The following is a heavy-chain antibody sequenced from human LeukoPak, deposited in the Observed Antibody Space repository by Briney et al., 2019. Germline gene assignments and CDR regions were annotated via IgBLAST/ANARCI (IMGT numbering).Heavy chain of an antibody. V-gene: IGHV4-34*01. CDR1: GGSFSGYY. Sequence: PETLSLTCAVYGGSFSGYYWSWIRQPPGKGLECIGEINHSGSTNYNPSLKSRVTISVDTSKNQFSLKLSSVTAADTAVYYCARRGSSWYFYYFDYWGQGTLVTVSS. CDR2: INHSGST. J-gene: IGHJ4*02. CDR3: ARRGSSWYFYYFDY. D-gene: IGHD6-13*01.